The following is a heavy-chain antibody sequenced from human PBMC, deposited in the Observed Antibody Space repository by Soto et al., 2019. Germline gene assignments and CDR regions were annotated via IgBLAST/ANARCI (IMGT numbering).Heavy chain of an antibody. D-gene: IGHD3-16*02. J-gene: IGHJ4*02. Sequence: PSETLSLTCTVSGVAIRSYFWSWIRQPPGKGLEWIGSTYYTADTKYNPSLESRATISADPSTKQFSLRRGPVTAMYYCARRKSSYTGYFDYWGQGTLVTVSS. CDR1: GVAIRSYF. CDR3: ARRKSSYTGYFDY. CDR2: TYYTADT. V-gene: IGHV4-59*08.